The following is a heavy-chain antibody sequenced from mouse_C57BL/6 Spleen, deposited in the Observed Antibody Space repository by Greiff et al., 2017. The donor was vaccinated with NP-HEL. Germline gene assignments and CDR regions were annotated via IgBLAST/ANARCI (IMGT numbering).Heavy chain of an antibody. V-gene: IGHV1-82*01. CDR2: IYPGDGDT. CDR3: DRGRYAMDY. J-gene: IGHJ4*01. CDR1: GYAFSSSW. Sequence: VMLVESGPELVKPGASVKISCKASGYAFSSSWMNWVKQRPGQGLEWIGLIYPGDGDTNYNGTFKGKATLTADKSSSTAYMPLSSLTSEESAVYFCDRGRYAMDYWGQGTSGTVSS.